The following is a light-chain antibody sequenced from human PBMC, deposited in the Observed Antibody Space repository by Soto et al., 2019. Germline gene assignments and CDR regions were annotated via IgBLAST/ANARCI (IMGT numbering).Light chain of an antibody. Sequence: EIVLSQSPGTLSLSPGERATLSCRASHSFISNYVAWYQQKPGQAPRLLIYGGSRRATGIPDRFSGSGSGTDFTLTISRLAPEDSAVYFCQQYGSSLSWTFGQGTKVEIK. CDR1: HSFISNY. J-gene: IGKJ1*01. V-gene: IGKV3-20*01. CDR3: QQYGSSLSWT. CDR2: GGS.